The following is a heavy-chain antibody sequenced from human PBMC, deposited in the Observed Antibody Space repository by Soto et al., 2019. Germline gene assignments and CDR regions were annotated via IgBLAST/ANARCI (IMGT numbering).Heavy chain of an antibody. D-gene: IGHD4-17*01. CDR1: GFTLSRYK. Sequence: GSLRLSCAASGFTLSRYKMNWVRQAPGKGLEWVSSISTSSNYIYYADSVKGRFTISRDNAKNSLFLQMNSLRAEDTAVYYCATASFNPYGDYYPDYWGQGTLVTVSS. J-gene: IGHJ4*02. CDR2: ISTSSNYI. CDR3: ATASFNPYGDYYPDY. V-gene: IGHV3-21*01.